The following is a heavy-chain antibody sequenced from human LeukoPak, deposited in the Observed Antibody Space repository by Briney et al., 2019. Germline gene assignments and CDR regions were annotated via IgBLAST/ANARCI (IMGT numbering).Heavy chain of an antibody. Sequence: GRSLRLSCAASGFTFSSYGMHWVRQAPGKGLEWVAVIWYDGSNKYYADSVKGRFTISRDNSKNTLYLQMNSLRAEDTAVYYCARPYRGYGYFPSDYWGQGTLVTVSS. CDR2: IWYDGSNK. J-gene: IGHJ4*02. CDR1: GFTFSSYG. CDR3: ARPYRGYGYFPSDY. D-gene: IGHD5-18*01. V-gene: IGHV3-33*01.